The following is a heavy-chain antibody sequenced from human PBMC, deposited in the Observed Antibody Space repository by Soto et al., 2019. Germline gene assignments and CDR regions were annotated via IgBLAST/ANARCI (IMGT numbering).Heavy chain of an antibody. CDR1: GFSFDDYA. Sequence: EVQLVESGGGLVQPGRSLRLSCAASGFSFDDYAMHWVRQAPGKGLEWVSGISWNSGTIYYADSLKGRFTISRDNAKNSLYLQMNSLRAEDTAFYYCAKDMRGGSSSSRYFYGIDVWGQGNTVTVSS. CDR2: ISWNSGTI. D-gene: IGHD6-13*01. CDR3: AKDMRGGSSSSRYFYGIDV. J-gene: IGHJ6*02. V-gene: IGHV3-9*01.